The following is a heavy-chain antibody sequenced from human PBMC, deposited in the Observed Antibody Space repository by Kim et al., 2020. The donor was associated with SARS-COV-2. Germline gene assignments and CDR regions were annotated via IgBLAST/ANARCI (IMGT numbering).Heavy chain of an antibody. CDR2: IYYSGST. V-gene: IGHV4-39*07. CDR3: ARVGIRDY. J-gene: IGHJ4*02. Sequence: SETLSLTCTVSGGSISSSSYYWGWIRQPPGKGLEWIGSIYYSGSTYYNPSLKSRVTISVDTSKNQFSLKLSSGTAADTAVYYCARVGIRDYWGQGTLVTVSS. CDR1: GGSISSSSYY. D-gene: IGHD7-27*01.